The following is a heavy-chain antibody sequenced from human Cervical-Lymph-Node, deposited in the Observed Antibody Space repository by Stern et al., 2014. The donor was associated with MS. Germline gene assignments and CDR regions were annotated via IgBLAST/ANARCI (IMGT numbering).Heavy chain of an antibody. CDR1: GFTFSSYG. CDR3: AKSSSPSHYYYYGMDV. CDR2: ISYDGSNK. D-gene: IGHD6-6*01. V-gene: IGHV3-30*18. J-gene: IGHJ6*02. Sequence: VQLVESGGGVVQPGRSLRLSCAASGFTFSSYGMHWVRQAPGKGLEWVAVISYDGSNKYYADSVKGRFTISRDNSKNTLYLQMNSLRAEDTAVYYGAKSSSPSHYYYYGMDVWGQGTTVTVSS.